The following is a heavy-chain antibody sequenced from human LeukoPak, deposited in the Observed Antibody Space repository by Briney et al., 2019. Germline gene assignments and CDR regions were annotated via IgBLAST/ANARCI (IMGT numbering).Heavy chain of an antibody. Sequence: GGSLRLSCAASGFTFSKYGMNWVRQAPGKGLEWVSGIGFGGTTYYADSVKGRFTISRDTSKNTLYLQMNSLRAADTAVYFCAKAQGYYDCWGQGTLVTVSS. J-gene: IGHJ4*02. V-gene: IGHV3-23*01. CDR1: GFTFSKYG. CDR3: AKAQGYYDC. D-gene: IGHD3-22*01. CDR2: IGFGGTT.